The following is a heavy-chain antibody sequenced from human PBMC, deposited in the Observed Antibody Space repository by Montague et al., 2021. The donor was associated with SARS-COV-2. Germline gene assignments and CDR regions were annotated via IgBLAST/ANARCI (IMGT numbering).Heavy chain of an antibody. CDR2: VNHSEST. CDR1: GGSFSGFY. Sequence: SETLSLTCAASGGSFSGFYWSWVRQSPGKGLEWIGDVNHSESTNXNPSPKGRVTISVDRSENQFSLRLRSVTAADTAVYYCARGRGLYYESSGGLYYMDVWGEGTTVTVSS. CDR3: ARGRGLYYESSGGLYYMDV. J-gene: IGHJ6*03. D-gene: IGHD3-22*01. V-gene: IGHV4-34*01.